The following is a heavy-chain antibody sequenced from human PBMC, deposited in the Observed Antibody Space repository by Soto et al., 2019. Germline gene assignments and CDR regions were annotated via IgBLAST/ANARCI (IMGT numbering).Heavy chain of an antibody. Sequence: GGSLRLSCAASGFTFSSYGMHWVRQAPGKGLEWVAVISYDGSNKYYADSVKGRFTISRDNSKNTLYLQMNSLRAEDTAVYYCAKPPTYYDILTGYYISADAFDIWGQGTMVTVSS. V-gene: IGHV3-30*18. CDR1: GFTFSSYG. D-gene: IGHD3-9*01. CDR2: ISYDGSNK. CDR3: AKPPTYYDILTGYYISADAFDI. J-gene: IGHJ3*02.